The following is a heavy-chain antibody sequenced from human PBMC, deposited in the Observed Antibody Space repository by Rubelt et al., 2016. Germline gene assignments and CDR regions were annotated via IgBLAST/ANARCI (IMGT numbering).Heavy chain of an antibody. Sequence: QAPGRGLEWVSAVSGGGGRTYYPDSVRGRFTISRDNAKNSVYLQMDSLRAEDTAVYYCARGYLSNSFDYWGQGTLVTVSS. CDR3: ARGYLSNSFDY. CDR2: VSGGGGRT. J-gene: IGHJ4*02. V-gene: IGHV3-23*01. D-gene: IGHD4-11*01.